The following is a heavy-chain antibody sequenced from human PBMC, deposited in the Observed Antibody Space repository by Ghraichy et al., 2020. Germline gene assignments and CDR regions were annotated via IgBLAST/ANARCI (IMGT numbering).Heavy chain of an antibody. CDR2: ISGSGGST. V-gene: IGHV3-23*01. CDR3: ANRGADIVVVPAAYYYYYGMDV. CDR1: GFTFSSYA. Sequence: GGSLRLSCAASGFTFSSYAMSWVRQAPGKGLEWVSAISGSGGSTYYADSVKGRFTISRDNSKNTLYLQMNSLRAEDTAVYYCANRGADIVVVPAAYYYYYGMDVWGQGTTVTVSS. J-gene: IGHJ6*02. D-gene: IGHD2-2*01.